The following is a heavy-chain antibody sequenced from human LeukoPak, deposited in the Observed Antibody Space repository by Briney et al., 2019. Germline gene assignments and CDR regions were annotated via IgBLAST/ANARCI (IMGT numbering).Heavy chain of an antibody. CDR3: ARASGFYDSGGYYSGFDY. Sequence: SETLSLTCTVSGGSISSGSYYWSWIRQPAGKGLEWIGRIYTSGSTNYNPYLKSRVTISVDTSKNQISLKLSSVTAADTAVYYCARASGFYDSGGYYSGFDYWGQGTLVTVSS. CDR1: GGSISSGSYY. CDR2: IYTSGST. D-gene: IGHD3-22*01. V-gene: IGHV4-61*02. J-gene: IGHJ4*02.